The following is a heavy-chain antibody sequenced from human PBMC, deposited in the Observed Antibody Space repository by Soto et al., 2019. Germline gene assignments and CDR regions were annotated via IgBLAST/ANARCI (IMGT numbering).Heavy chain of an antibody. CDR1: GYPFTAFD. CDR3: VRQPGGVATPGDDY. J-gene: IGHJ4*02. D-gene: IGHD2-15*01. Sequence: QVQLVQSGAEVKKPGASVKVSCEASGYPFTAFDINWVRQAAGQGREWMGWMNPSSGDSAFAQRFKDRITRTWTTSISTAYMELSRLTSDDTAVYYCVRQPGGVATPGDDYWGQGTLVTVSS. CDR2: MNPSSGDS. V-gene: IGHV1-8*01.